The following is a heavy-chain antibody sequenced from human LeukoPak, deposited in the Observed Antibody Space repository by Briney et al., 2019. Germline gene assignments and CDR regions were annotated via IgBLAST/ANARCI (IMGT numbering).Heavy chain of an antibody. J-gene: IGHJ6*02. D-gene: IGHD4-17*01. Sequence: GGSLRLSCAASGFTFSSYNMNWVRQAPGKGLEWVSYISSSSSTIYYADSVKGRFTISRDNAKNSLYLQMNSLRDEDTAVYYCYAVTTNYYYYGMDVWGQGTTVTVSS. V-gene: IGHV3-48*02. CDR2: ISSSSSTI. CDR1: GFTFSSYN. CDR3: YAVTTNYYYYGMDV.